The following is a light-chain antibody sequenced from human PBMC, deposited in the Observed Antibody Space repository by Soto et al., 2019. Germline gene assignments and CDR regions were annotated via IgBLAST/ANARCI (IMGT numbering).Light chain of an antibody. CDR3: QQYNNWRRT. V-gene: IGKV3-20*01. Sequence: ENVLTQSLGTLSLSPGEIATLSCMASQSVTSSYLAWYQQKPGQAPRVLIYGASSRATGIAARFSGSGSGTDITLTISSLQSEDFAVYYCQQYNNWRRTFGQGNKVAIK. J-gene: IGKJ1*01. CDR2: GAS. CDR1: QSVTSSY.